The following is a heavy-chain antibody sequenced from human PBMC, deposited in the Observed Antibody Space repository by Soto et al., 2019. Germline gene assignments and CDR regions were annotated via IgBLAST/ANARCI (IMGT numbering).Heavy chain of an antibody. J-gene: IGHJ6*02. CDR3: ARDGPYYDFWSGYYYYGMDV. CDR1: GFTFSSYG. V-gene: IGHV3-33*01. D-gene: IGHD3-3*01. CDR2: IWYDGSNK. Sequence: PGGSLRLSCAASGFTFSSYGMHWVRQAPGKGLECVAVIWYDGSNKYYADSVKGRFTISRDNSKNTLYLQMNSLRAEDTAVYYCARDGPYYDFWSGYYYYGMDVWGQGTTVTVYS.